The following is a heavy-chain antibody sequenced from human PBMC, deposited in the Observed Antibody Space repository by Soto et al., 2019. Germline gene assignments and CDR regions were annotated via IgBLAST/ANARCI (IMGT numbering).Heavy chain of an antibody. CDR3: ARGKVRGAAAGNWFDP. V-gene: IGHV6-1*01. J-gene: IGHJ5*02. Sequence: SQTLSLTCAISGDSVSSNSAAWNWIRQSPSRGLEWLGRTYYRSKWYNDYAVSVKSRITINPDTSKNQFSLQLNFVTPEDTDVDYCARGKVRGAAAGNWFDPWGQGTLVTVSS. CDR1: GDSVSSNSAA. CDR2: TYYRSKWYN. D-gene: IGHD3-10*01.